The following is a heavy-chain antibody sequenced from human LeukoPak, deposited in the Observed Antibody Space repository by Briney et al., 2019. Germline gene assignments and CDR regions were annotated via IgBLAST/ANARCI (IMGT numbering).Heavy chain of an antibody. CDR1: GFTFSTYG. CDR2: IWYDGSNK. Sequence: GRSLRPSCAASGFTFSTYGMHWVRQAPGKGLEGVAVIWYDGSNKYYADSVRGRFTISRDNFKDTLYLQMNSLRAEDTAVYYCARDLEIGSSSYYFDYWGQGTLVTVSS. D-gene: IGHD3-3*01. V-gene: IGHV3-33*01. J-gene: IGHJ4*02. CDR3: ARDLEIGSSSYYFDY.